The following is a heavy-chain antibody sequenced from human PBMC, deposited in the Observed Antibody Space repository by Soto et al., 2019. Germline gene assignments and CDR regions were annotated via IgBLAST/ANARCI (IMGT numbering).Heavy chain of an antibody. CDR1: GFTVSNNY. V-gene: IGHV3-53*01. CDR2: IYSGGYT. D-gene: IGHD3-10*01. J-gene: IGHJ4*02. Sequence: EVQLVESGGGLIQPGGSLRLSCAVSGFTVSNNYMSWVRQAPGKGLEGVSVIYSGGYTAYGDSVKGRFTISRDNSKPTLYFQKKGPGAEDTAVYYWGARPGGGGYWGQGTLVTVSS. CDR3: GARPGGGGY.